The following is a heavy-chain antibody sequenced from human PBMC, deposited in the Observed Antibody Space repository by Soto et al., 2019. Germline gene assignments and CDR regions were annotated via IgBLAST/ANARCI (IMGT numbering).Heavy chain of an antibody. CDR1: GFTFSNAW. Sequence: EVQLVESGGGLVKPGGSLRLSCAASGFTFSNAWMSWVRQAPGKGLEWVGRIKSKTDGGTTDYAAPVKGRFTISRVDSKNTLYLQMNSLKTEDTAVYYCTTRVPAATRVYYYYGMDVWGQGTTVTVSS. CDR3: TTRVPAATRVYYYYGMDV. V-gene: IGHV3-15*01. D-gene: IGHD2-2*01. CDR2: IKSKTDGGTT. J-gene: IGHJ6*02.